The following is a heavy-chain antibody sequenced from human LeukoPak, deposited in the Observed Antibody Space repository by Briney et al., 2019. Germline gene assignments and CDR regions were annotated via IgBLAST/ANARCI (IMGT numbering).Heavy chain of an antibody. Sequence: PSETLSLTCTVSGGSISSYYWSWIRQPPGKGLEWMGYIYYSGSTNYNPSLKSRVTISVDTSKNQFSLKLSSVTAADTAVYYCARAEGYYYDSSGFDYWGQGTLVTVSS. V-gene: IGHV4-59*01. J-gene: IGHJ4*02. CDR1: GGSISSYY. D-gene: IGHD3-22*01. CDR2: IYYSGST. CDR3: ARAEGYYYDSSGFDY.